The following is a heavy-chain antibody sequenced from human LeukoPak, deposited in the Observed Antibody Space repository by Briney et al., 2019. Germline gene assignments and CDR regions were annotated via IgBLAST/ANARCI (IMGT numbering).Heavy chain of an antibody. Sequence: GGSLRLSCAASGFTFSDYYMSWIRQAPGKGLEWVSYISSSGSTIYYADSVKGRFTISRDNAKNSLYLQMNSLRAEDTAVYYCASLYGSGSYYNPYYYGMDVWGQGTTVTVSS. CDR2: ISSSGSTI. CDR1: GFTFSDYY. J-gene: IGHJ6*02. V-gene: IGHV3-11*01. D-gene: IGHD3-10*01. CDR3: ASLYGSGSYYNPYYYGMDV.